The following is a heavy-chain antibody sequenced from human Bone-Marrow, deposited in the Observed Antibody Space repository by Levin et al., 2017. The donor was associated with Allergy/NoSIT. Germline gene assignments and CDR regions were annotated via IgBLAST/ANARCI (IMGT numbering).Heavy chain of an antibody. CDR2: INHSGST. CDR3: ARGYSSGWFCDY. Sequence: SETLSLTCAVYGGSFSGYYWSWIRQPPGKGLEWIGEINHSGSTNYNPSLKSRVTISVDTSKNRFSLKLSSVTAADTAVYYCARGYSSGWFCDYWGQGTLVTVSA. V-gene: IGHV4-34*01. D-gene: IGHD6-19*01. CDR1: GGSFSGYY. J-gene: IGHJ4*02.